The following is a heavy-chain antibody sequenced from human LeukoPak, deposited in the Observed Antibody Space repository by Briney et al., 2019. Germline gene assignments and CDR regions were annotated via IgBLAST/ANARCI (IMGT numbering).Heavy chain of an antibody. Sequence: SETLSLTCTASGGSISSYYWSWIRQPAGKGLEWIGRIYTSGSTTYNPSLKSRVTMSVDTSKNQFSLKLSSVTAADTAVYYWARGVATTQFGGAFDIWGQGTMVTVSS. CDR1: GGSISSYY. J-gene: IGHJ3*02. CDR2: IYTSGST. CDR3: ARGVATTQFGGAFDI. V-gene: IGHV4-4*07. D-gene: IGHD5-12*01.